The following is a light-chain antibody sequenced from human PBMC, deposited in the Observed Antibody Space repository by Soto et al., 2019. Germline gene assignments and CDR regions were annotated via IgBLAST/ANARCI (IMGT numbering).Light chain of an antibody. CDR2: DAS. CDR1: QSVSSY. CDR3: QQRYNWPPLT. Sequence: EIVLTQSPATLSLSPGERATLSCRASQSVSSYLAWYQQKPGQAPRLLIYDASNRATGIPARFSGSGSETDFTLTISSLEPEDFAVYYCQQRYNWPPLTFGGGTKVDIK. J-gene: IGKJ4*01. V-gene: IGKV3-11*01.